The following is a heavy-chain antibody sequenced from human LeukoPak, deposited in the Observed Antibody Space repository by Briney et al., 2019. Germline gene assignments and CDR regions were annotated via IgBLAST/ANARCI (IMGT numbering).Heavy chain of an antibody. V-gene: IGHV3-23*01. J-gene: IGHJ4*02. D-gene: IGHD3-22*01. CDR3: ANPYHPNYYNSSGGTEFDY. CDR2: ISGSGGST. Sequence: SLRLSCAASGFTFSSYAISWVRQAPGKGLEWVSAISGSGGSTYYANSGKGRFTISINNSKNTLYLKMNSLRAEDTAVYYCANPYHPNYYNSSGGTEFDYWCQGTLVIVSS. CDR1: GFTFSSYA.